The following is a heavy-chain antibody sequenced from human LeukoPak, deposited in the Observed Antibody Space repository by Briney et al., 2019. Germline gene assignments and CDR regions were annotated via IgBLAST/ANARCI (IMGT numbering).Heavy chain of an antibody. V-gene: IGHV1-69*04. CDR1: GGTFSSYA. J-gene: IGHJ4*02. Sequence: VASVNVSCKASGGTFSSYAISWVRQAPGQGLEWMGRIIPIFGIANYAQKFQGRVTITADKSTSTAYMELSSLRSEDTAVYYCARAPSSGSYFDYWGQGTLVTVSS. CDR3: ARAPSSGSYFDY. CDR2: IIPIFGIA. D-gene: IGHD1-26*01.